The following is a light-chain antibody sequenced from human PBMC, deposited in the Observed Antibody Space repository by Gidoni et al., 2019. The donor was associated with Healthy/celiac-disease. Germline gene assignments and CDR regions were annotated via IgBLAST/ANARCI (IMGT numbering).Light chain of an antibody. CDR3: QQRSNWTPWT. V-gene: IGKV3-11*01. CDR1: QSVSSY. J-gene: IGKJ1*01. Sequence: DIVFTPSPATLSLSPGERATRTCSASQSVSSYLAWYQQKPGQAPRLLIYDASNRATGSAARCSGSGAGTDFTLTISSLEQEDFAVDYCQQRSNWTPWTFGQGTKVEIK. CDR2: DAS.